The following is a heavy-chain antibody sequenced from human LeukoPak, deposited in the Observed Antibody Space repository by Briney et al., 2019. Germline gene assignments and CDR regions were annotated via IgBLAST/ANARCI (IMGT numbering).Heavy chain of an antibody. D-gene: IGHD2-15*01. CDR1: GGSISSYY. Sequence: SEALSLTCTVSGGSISSYYWSWIRQPPGKGLEWIGCIYYSGSTNYNPSLKSRVAISVDTSKNQFSLKLSSVTAADTAVYYCARGGSECDYWGQGTLVTVSS. J-gene: IGHJ4*02. CDR2: IYYSGST. CDR3: ARGGSECDY. V-gene: IGHV4-59*01.